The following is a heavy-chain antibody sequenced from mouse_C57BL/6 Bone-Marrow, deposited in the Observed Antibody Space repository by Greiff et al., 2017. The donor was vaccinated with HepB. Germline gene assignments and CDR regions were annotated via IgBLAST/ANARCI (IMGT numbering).Heavy chain of an antibody. V-gene: IGHV3-1*01. J-gene: IGHJ1*03. CDR3: AREGIYYDYENWYFDV. CDR1: GYSITSGYD. CDR2: ISYSGST. Sequence: VQLQQSGPGMVKPSQSLSLTCTVTGYSITSGYDWHWIRHFPGNKLEWMGYISYSGSTNYNPSLKSRISITHDTSKNHFFLKLNSVTTEDTATYYCAREGIYYDYENWYFDVWGTGTTVTVSS. D-gene: IGHD2-4*01.